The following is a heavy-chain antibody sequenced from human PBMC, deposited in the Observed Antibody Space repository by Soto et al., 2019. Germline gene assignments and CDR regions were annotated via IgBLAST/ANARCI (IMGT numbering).Heavy chain of an antibody. D-gene: IGHD6-19*01. CDR1: GGSISSGGYS. V-gene: IGHV4-30-2*01. CDR3: ARDRIAVAGRGCWFDP. CDR2: IYHSGST. J-gene: IGHJ5*02. Sequence: SETLSLTCAVSGGSISSGGYSWSWIRQPPGKGLEWIGYIYHSGSTYYNPSLKSRVTISVDRSKNQFSLKLSSVTPADTAVYYCARDRIAVAGRGCWFDPWGQGTLVTXSS.